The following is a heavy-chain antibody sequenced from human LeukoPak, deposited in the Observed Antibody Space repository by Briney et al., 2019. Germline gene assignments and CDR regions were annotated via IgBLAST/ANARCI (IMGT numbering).Heavy chain of an antibody. CDR1: GFTFSSYW. CDR2: IKQDGSEK. D-gene: IGHD2-8*01. J-gene: IGHJ4*02. V-gene: IGHV3-7*01. Sequence: PGGSLRLSCAASGFTFSSYWMSWVRQAPGKGLEWVANIKQDGSEKYYVDSVKGRFTISRDNTKYSLYLQMNSLRAEDTAVYYCARDGVAPGLYFDYWGQGNLVTVSS. CDR3: ARDGVAPGLYFDY.